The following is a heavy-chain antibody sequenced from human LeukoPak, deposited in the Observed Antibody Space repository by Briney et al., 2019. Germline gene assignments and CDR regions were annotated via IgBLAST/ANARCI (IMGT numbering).Heavy chain of an antibody. J-gene: IGHJ4*02. Sequence: GGSLRLSCAASGFTVSSDYMSWVRQAPGKGLEWVSVIYSGGSTYYADSVKGRFTISRHNSKNTLYLQMNSLRAEDTAVYYCHFQDCYDSSGFEGYFDYWGQGTLVTVSS. CDR2: IYSGGST. CDR3: HFQDCYDSSGFEGYFDY. CDR1: GFTVSSDY. V-gene: IGHV3-53*04. D-gene: IGHD3-22*01.